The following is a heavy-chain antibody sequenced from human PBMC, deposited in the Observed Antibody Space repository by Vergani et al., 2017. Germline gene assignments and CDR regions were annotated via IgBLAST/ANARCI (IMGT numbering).Heavy chain of an antibody. CDR2: IHHTGRP. CDR3: ARVNTETNGHLYYYYYMDV. D-gene: IGHD4-11*01. V-gene: IGHV4-34*01. Sequence: QVQPQQWGGGLLKPSQTLSLTCVVNGGSFTSYHWTWLRQSPGEGLEWVDDIHHTGRPDFNPSLKRRLTMSVDKSRNPFSLTLNSVTATDTAIYFCARVNTETNGHLYYYYYMDVWGEGTAVTVS. CDR1: GGSFTSYH. J-gene: IGHJ6*03.